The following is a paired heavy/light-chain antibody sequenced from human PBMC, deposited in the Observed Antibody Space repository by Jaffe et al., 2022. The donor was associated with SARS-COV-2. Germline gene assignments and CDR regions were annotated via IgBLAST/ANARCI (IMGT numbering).Heavy chain of an antibody. J-gene: IGHJ4*02. Sequence: QVQLQESGPGLVKPSQTLSLTCTVSGGSISSGSYYWSWIRQPAGKGLEWIGRIYTSGSTNYNPSLKSRVTISVDTSKNQFSLKLSSVTAADTAVYYCARGHSPRRYCTNGVCLTGAAFDYWGQGTLVTVSS. CDR2: IYTSGST. CDR3: ARGHSPRRYCTNGVCLTGAAFDY. V-gene: IGHV4-61*02. D-gene: IGHD2-8*01. CDR1: GGSISSGSYY.
Light chain of an antibody. Sequence: DIQMTQSPSTLSASVGDRVTITCRASQSISSWLAWYQQKPGKAPKLLIYKASSLESGVPSRFSGSGSGTEFTLTISSLQPDDFATYYCQQYNSYSPMYTFGQGTKLEIK. CDR3: QQYNSYSPMYT. CDR2: KAS. V-gene: IGKV1-5*03. J-gene: IGKJ2*01. CDR1: QSISSW.